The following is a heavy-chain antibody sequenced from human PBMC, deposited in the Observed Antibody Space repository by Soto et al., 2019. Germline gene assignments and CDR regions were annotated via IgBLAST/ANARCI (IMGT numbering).Heavy chain of an antibody. CDR3: ARDFESSGWYGEGYYYYGMDV. CDR1: GYTFTSYG. CDR2: ISAYNGNT. J-gene: IGHJ6*02. D-gene: IGHD6-19*01. V-gene: IGHV1-18*01. Sequence: QVQLVQSGAEVKKPGASVKVSCKASGYTFTSYGISWVRQAPGQGLEWMGWISAYNGNTNYAQKLRGRVTMTTDTSTSTAYMELRSLRSEDTAVYYCARDFESSGWYGEGYYYYGMDVWGQGTTVTVSS.